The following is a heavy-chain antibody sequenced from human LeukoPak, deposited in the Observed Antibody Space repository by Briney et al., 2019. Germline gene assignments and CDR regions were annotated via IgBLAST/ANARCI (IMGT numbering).Heavy chain of an antibody. V-gene: IGHV4-4*07. CDR2: IYISGSA. CDR1: GASLNGHY. CDR3: ARALNPLPGTYYFDH. J-gene: IGHJ4*02. D-gene: IGHD2-15*01. Sequence: PSETLSLTCTVSGASLNGHYWSWIRQPAGKGLEWIGRIYISGSANYNSSLQSRVTMSVDTSKNQFSLKLSSVTPADTAVYYCARALNPLPGTYYFDHWGQGTMVTVSS.